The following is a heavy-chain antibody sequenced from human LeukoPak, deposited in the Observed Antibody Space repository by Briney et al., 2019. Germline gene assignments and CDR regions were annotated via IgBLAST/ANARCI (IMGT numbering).Heavy chain of an antibody. CDR1: GFTFNNCA. CDR2: ISGSGASR. D-gene: IGHD4-23*01. CDR3: AKGSAATRPYFFDF. Sequence: GGSLRLSCAAAGFTFNNCAMSWVRQAPGKGLEWVSAISGSGASRYYADSVKGRFTISRGNSENTLYLQMNSLRAEDTAVYYCAKGSAATRPYFFDFWGQGALVTVSS. V-gene: IGHV3-23*01. J-gene: IGHJ4*02.